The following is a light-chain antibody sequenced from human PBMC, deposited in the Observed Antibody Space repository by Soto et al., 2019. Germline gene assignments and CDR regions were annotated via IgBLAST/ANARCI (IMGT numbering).Light chain of an antibody. CDR1: QVISSW. V-gene: IGKV1D-12*01. CDR3: QQANSLPIT. J-gene: IGKJ4*01. Sequence: DIQVTQSPSSVSASVGDRVTITCRASQVISSWLAGYQQKPGKAPKLLISAATSLQNGVPSRFSGIGSGTDVTLTISDLQPEYFETYFCQQANSLPITCGGRTKGEI. CDR2: AAT.